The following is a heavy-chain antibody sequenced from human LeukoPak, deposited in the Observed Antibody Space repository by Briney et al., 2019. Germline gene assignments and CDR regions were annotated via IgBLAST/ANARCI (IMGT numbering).Heavy chain of an antibody. V-gene: IGHV3-23*01. Sequence: GGSLRLSCAASGFTFSSYAMSWVRQAPGKGLEWVSVISGSGGSTYYADSVKGRFTISRDNSKNTLYLQMNSLRAEDTAVYYCAKDKAAAGTFGYWGQGTLVTVSS. J-gene: IGHJ4*02. CDR1: GFTFSSYA. CDR2: ISGSGGST. D-gene: IGHD6-13*01. CDR3: AKDKAAAGTFGY.